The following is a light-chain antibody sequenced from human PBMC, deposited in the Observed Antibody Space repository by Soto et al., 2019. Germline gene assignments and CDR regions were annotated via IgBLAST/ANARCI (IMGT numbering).Light chain of an antibody. CDR2: GAS. CDR3: QQYGSSPRT. V-gene: IGKV3-20*01. J-gene: IGKJ1*01. Sequence: EIVLTQSPGTLCLSPGERATLSCRASQSVSSSSLAWYQQKRGQAPRLLIHGASSRATGIPDRFSGSGSGTDFTLTISRQEPEDFAVYYCQQYGSSPRTFGQGTKVDIK. CDR1: QSVSSSS.